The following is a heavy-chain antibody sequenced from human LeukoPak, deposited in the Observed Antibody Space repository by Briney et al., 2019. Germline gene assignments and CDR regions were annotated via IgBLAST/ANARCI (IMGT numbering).Heavy chain of an antibody. V-gene: IGHV3-23*01. CDR2: ISGSGGST. CDR1: GFTFSSYA. Sequence: GGSLRLSCAASGFTFSSYAMSWVRQAPGKGLEWVSAISGSGGSTYYADSVKGRFTISRDNSKNTLYLQMNSLRAEDTAVYYCAKVYSYGHEAYLDYWGQGTLVTVSS. J-gene: IGHJ4*02. CDR3: AKVYSYGHEAYLDY. D-gene: IGHD5-18*01.